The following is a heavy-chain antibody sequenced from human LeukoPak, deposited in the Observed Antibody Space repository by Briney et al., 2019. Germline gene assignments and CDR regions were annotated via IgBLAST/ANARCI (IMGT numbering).Heavy chain of an antibody. CDR3: ARDNGVLMSAFDI. D-gene: IGHD4/OR15-4a*01. CDR1: GFTFSSYS. V-gene: IGHV3-21*01. J-gene: IGHJ3*02. Sequence: GGSLRLSCAASGFTFSSYSMNWVRQAPGKGLEWVSSISSSSSYIYYADSVKGRFTISRDNAKNSLYLQMNSLRAEDTAVYYCARDNGVLMSAFDIWGQGTMVTVSS. CDR2: ISSSSSYI.